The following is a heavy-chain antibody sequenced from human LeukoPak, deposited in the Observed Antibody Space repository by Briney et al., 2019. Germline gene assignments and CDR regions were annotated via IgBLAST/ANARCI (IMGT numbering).Heavy chain of an antibody. CDR2: TYYRSKWYN. J-gene: IGHJ4*02. CDR1: GDSVSSNSAA. CDR3: ARQIEHYDILTGYYLSYFDY. V-gene: IGHV6-1*01. D-gene: IGHD3-9*01. Sequence: SQTLSLTCAISGDSVSSNSAAWNWIRQSPSRGLEWLGRTYYRSKWYNDYAVSVKSRITINPDTSKNQFSLKLSSVTAADTAVYYCARQIEHYDILTGYYLSYFDYWGQGTLVTVSS.